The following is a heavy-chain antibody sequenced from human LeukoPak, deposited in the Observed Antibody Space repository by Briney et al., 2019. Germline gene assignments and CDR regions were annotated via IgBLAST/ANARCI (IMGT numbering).Heavy chain of an antibody. CDR2: IYYSGST. CDR3: ARDRYYGSGSYGWFDP. D-gene: IGHD3-10*01. V-gene: IGHV4-59*01. CDR1: GGSISSYY. J-gene: IGHJ5*02. Sequence: SETLSLTCTVSGGSISSYYWSWIRQPPGKGLEWIGYIYYSGSTNYNPSLKSRVTISVDTSKNLFSLKLSSVTAADTAVYYCARDRYYGSGSYGWFDPWGQGTLVTVSS.